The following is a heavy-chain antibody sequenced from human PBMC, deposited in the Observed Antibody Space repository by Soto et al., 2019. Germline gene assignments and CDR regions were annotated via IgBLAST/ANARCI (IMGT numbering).Heavy chain of an antibody. CDR2: INSDGSST. J-gene: IGHJ6*03. V-gene: IGHV3-74*01. D-gene: IGHD3-10*01. Sequence: PGGSLRLSCAASGFTFSSYWMHWVRQAPGKGLVWVSRINSDGSSTSYADSVKGRFTISRDNAKNTLYLQMNSLRAEDTAVYYCASLGGIFGEPREYYYYYMDVWGKGTTVTVSS. CDR3: ASLGGIFGEPREYYYYYMDV. CDR1: GFTFSSYW.